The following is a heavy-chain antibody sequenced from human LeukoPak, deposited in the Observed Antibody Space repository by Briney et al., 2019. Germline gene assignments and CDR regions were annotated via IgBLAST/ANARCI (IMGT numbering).Heavy chain of an antibody. D-gene: IGHD3-22*01. Sequence: GGSLRLSCAASGFTFSNYAMHWVRQAPGKGLEWEAVISYDGSNKYYADSVKGRFTISRDNSKNTPYLQMNSLRAEDTAVYYCARKYNYDSSGYSEAEYFQHWGQGTLVTVSS. CDR2: ISYDGSNK. J-gene: IGHJ1*01. V-gene: IGHV3-30*04. CDR1: GFTFSNYA. CDR3: ARKYNYDSSGYSEAEYFQH.